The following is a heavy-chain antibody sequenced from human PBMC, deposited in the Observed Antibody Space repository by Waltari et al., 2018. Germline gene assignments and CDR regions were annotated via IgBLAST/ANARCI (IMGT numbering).Heavy chain of an antibody. V-gene: IGHV1-69*12. CDR1: GGPFSNYV. CDR3: ARRQYGGNYFDY. CDR2: IIPMFATA. D-gene: IGHD2-15*01. Sequence: QVQLVQSGAEVKTPGSSVKVSCKVSGGPFSNYVITWVRQAPGQGLEWMGGIIPMFATANYAQKFQGRVTITADESTSTAYMELSSLRSEDTAVYYCARRQYGGNYFDYWGQGTLVTVSS. J-gene: IGHJ4*02.